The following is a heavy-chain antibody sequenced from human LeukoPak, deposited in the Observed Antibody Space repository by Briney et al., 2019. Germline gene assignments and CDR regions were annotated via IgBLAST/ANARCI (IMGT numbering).Heavy chain of an antibody. J-gene: IGHJ1*01. V-gene: IGHV5-51*01. CDR3: ARAMNSGRSGLQH. CDR2: IYPGDSDT. Sequence: PGESLRISCKGSGYNFATYWITWVRQMPGKGLEWMGIIYPGDSDTRYSPSFQGQVPISADKSIRTAYLQWSSLKASDTAMYYCARAMNSGRSGLQHWGQGTLVTVSS. D-gene: IGHD6-19*01. CDR1: GYNFATYW.